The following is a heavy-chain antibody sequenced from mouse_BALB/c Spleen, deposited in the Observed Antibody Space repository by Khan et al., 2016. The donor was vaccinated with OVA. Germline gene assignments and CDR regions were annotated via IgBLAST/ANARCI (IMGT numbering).Heavy chain of an antibody. CDR2: INPNNGGT. CDR1: GYTFTSYQ. CDR3: IRGGYGGFAY. V-gene: IGHV1S81*02. D-gene: IGHD3-1*01. Sequence: QMQLEESGAELVKPGASVKLSCKASGYTFTSYQMYWVKQRPGQGLEWIGEINPNNGGTNFNEKFKSKATLTVDKSSSTAFMQLSSLTSEDSAVYYCIRGGYGGFAYWGQGTLVTVSA. J-gene: IGHJ3*01.